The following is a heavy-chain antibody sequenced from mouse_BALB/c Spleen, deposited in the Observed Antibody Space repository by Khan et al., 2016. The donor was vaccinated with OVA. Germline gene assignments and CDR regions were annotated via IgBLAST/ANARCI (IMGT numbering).Heavy chain of an antibody. CDR1: GFTFSGFG. J-gene: IGHJ1*01. Sequence: EVELVESGGGLVQPGGSRKLSCAASGFTFSGFGMHWVRQAPAKGLEWVAYISFGSATIYYADTVKGRFTISRDNPTNTLFLHMTSLRSEDTAIYYCTRALITTWYFDVWGAGTTVTVSS. V-gene: IGHV5-17*02. D-gene: IGHD2-4*01. CDR3: TRALITTWYFDV. CDR2: ISFGSATI.